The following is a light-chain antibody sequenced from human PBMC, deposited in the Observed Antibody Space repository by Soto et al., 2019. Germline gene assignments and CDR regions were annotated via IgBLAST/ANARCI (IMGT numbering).Light chain of an antibody. CDR1: QSVSSSY. V-gene: IGKV3-20*01. CDR3: QQYGRSPYT. Sequence: EVVLTQSPGTLSLAPGERATLSCRASQSVSSSYLAWFQQKPGQAPRLLIYGASSRATGIPDRFSGSGSGTDFTLTISRLEPEDFAVYYCQQYGRSPYTFGQGTK. J-gene: IGKJ2*01. CDR2: GAS.